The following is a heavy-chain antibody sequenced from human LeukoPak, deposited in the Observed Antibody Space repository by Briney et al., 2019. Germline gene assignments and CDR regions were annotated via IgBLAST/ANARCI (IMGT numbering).Heavy chain of an antibody. D-gene: IGHD4/OR15-4a*01. CDR3: ARRAGAYSHPYDY. CDR1: GFTFSSYA. Sequence: GGSLRLSCAASGFTFSSYAMSWVRQAPGKGLEWVAFIRCDGSNKYYADSVKGRFTISRDNSKNTLYLQMNSLRAEDTAVYYCARRAGAYSHPYDYWGQGTLVTVSS. V-gene: IGHV3-33*08. J-gene: IGHJ4*02. CDR2: IRCDGSNK.